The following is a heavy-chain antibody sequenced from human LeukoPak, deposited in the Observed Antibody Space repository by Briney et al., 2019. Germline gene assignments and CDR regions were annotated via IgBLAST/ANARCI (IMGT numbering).Heavy chain of an antibody. V-gene: IGHV3-30*18. CDR3: AKDLGTAAHLDY. CDR1: GFTFSRYG. D-gene: IGHD6-13*01. J-gene: IGHJ4*02. CDR2: ISYDGSNK. Sequence: PGGSLRLSCAASGFTFSRYGMHWVRQAPGKGLEWVAVISYDGSNKYYADSVKGRFTISRDNSKNTLYLQMNSLRVEDTALYYCAKDLGTAAHLDYWGQGTLVTVSS.